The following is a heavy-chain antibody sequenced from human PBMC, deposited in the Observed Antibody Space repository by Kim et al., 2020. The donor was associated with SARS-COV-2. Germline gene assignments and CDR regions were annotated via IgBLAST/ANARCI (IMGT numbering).Heavy chain of an antibody. V-gene: IGHV4-39*07. J-gene: IGHJ6*02. CDR2: IYYSGST. CDR1: GGSISSSSYY. D-gene: IGHD6-19*01. Sequence: SETLSLTCTVSGGSISSSSYYWGWIRQPPGKGLEWIGSIYYSGSTYYNPSLKSRVTISVDTSKNQFSLKLSSVTAADTAVYYCARVFLDRSGWYIDYYGMDVWGQGTTVTVSS. CDR3: ARVFLDRSGWYIDYYGMDV.